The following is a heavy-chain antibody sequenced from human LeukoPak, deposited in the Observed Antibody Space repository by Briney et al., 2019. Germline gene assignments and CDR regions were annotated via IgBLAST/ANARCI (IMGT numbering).Heavy chain of an antibody. V-gene: IGHV4-34*01. CDR1: GGSFNGYY. CDR2: INHSGST. Sequence: SETLSLTCAVYGGSFNGYYWTWIRQPPGKGLEWIGEINHSGSTDYNPSLRSRVTISVDTSKNQFSLKLNSVTAADTAVYYCARGQLRLSNWGQGSLVIVSS. J-gene: IGHJ4*02. D-gene: IGHD6-25*01. CDR3: ARGQLRLSN.